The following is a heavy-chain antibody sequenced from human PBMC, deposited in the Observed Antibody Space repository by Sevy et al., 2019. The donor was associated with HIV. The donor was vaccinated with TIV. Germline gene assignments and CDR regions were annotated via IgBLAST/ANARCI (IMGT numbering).Heavy chain of an antibody. CDR3: ALAAQVTMTVAVGYFEF. V-gene: IGHV1-69*13. D-gene: IGHD1-26*01. CDR2: IIPIFGTK. J-gene: IGHJ4*02. Sequence: ASVKVSCKAFGGTFNKYPFIWVRQAPGQGLEWMGGIIPIFGTKNYAQKFQGRATITADQYTNTVYMKLSSLTSEDTAVYWCALAAQVTMTVAVGYFEFWGQGTLVTVSS. CDR1: GGTFNKYP.